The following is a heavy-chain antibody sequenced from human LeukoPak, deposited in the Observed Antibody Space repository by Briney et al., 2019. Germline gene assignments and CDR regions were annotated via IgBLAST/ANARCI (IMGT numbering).Heavy chain of an antibody. V-gene: IGHV1-8*01. D-gene: IGHD2/OR15-2a*01. Sequence: ASVKVSCKASGYTFTSFDINWVRQAPGQGLEWTGWVNPNSGNQGYAQKFQGRLTMYRNTSITTAYMELSSLRSEDTAVYYCARRYLLYRDAFDIWGQGTMVTVSS. CDR1: GYTFTSFD. CDR3: ARRYLLYRDAFDI. J-gene: IGHJ3*02. CDR2: VNPNSGNQ.